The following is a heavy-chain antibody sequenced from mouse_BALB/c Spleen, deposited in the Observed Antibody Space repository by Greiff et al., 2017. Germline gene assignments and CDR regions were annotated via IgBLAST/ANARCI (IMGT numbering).Heavy chain of an antibody. CDR1: GFTFSSFG. D-gene: IGHD3-3*01. CDR3: ARGDVDYYAMDY. Sequence: EVHLVESGGGLVQPGGSRKLSCAASGFTFSSFGMHWVRQAPEKGLEWVAYISSGSSTIYYADTVKGRFTISRDNPKNTLFLQMTSLRSEDTAMYYCARGDVDYYAMDYWGQGTSVTVSS. V-gene: IGHV5-17*02. J-gene: IGHJ4*01. CDR2: ISSGSSTI.